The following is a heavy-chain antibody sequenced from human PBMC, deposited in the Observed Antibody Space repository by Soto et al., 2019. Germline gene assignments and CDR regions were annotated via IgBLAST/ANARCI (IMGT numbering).Heavy chain of an antibody. CDR1: GFTFSDYY. CDR3: ARDQVTDDYGDENAFDP. Sequence: GESLKISCAASGFTFSDYYMSWIRQAPGKGLEWVSYISSSGSTIYYADSVKGRFTISRDNAKNSLYLQMNSLRAEDTAVYYCARDQVTDDYGDENAFDPWGQGTLVTVSS. J-gene: IGHJ5*02. V-gene: IGHV3-11*01. CDR2: ISSSGSTI. D-gene: IGHD4-17*01.